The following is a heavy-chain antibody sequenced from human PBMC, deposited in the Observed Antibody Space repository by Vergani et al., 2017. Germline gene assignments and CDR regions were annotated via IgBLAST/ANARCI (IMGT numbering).Heavy chain of an antibody. J-gene: IGHJ6*02. CDR3: ARWVDRYYYYSGMDV. D-gene: IGHD2-15*01. V-gene: IGHV4-59*01. Sequence: QVQLQEPGPGLVKPSETLSLTCTVSGGSISSYYWSWFRQPPGKGLEWFGYIYYSGSTNYNPSLKSRVTISVDTSKNQFSLKLSSVTAADTAVYCCARWVDRYYYYSGMDVWGQGTTVTVSS. CDR2: IYYSGST. CDR1: GGSISSYY.